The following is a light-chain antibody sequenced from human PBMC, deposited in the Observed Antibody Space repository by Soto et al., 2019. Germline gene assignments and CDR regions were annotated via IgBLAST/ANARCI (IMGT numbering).Light chain of an antibody. Sequence: QSALTQPASVSASPGQSIAISCTGTSSDVGNYNLVSWFQQHPGKAPKLMIYEDSKRPSGVSNRFSGSKSGNTASLTISGLQADDEADYYCCSYADSNTYVFGSGTKVTGL. CDR2: EDS. J-gene: IGLJ1*01. CDR1: SSDVGNYNL. V-gene: IGLV2-23*01. CDR3: CSYADSNTYV.